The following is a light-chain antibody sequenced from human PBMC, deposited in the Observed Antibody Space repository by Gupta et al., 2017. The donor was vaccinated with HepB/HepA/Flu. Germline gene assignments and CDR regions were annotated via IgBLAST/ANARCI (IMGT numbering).Light chain of an antibody. CDR2: LGS. V-gene: IGKV2-28*01. CDR1: QSLLYDNGYNY. Sequence: DIVLTQSPPSLTVTPGEPASISCRSSQSLLYDNGYNYLSWYLQKPGQSPHLLIYLGSSRASGVPDRFSGSGSGTYFTLHISRVEAEDVGTYHCMQTRQNPFTFGPGTKVD. J-gene: IGKJ3*01. CDR3: MQTRQNPFT.